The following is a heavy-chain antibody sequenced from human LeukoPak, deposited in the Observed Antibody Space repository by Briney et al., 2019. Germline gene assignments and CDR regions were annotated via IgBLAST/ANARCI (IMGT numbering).Heavy chain of an antibody. D-gene: IGHD1-20*01. V-gene: IGHV4-31*03. CDR2: IYYSGST. J-gene: IGHJ4*02. CDR3: VRALTGTYYFDY. Sequence: SQTLSLTCTVSGGPISSGGYYWSWIRQHPGKGLEWIGYIYYSGSTYYNPSLKSRVTISVDTSKNQFSLKLSSVTAADTAVYYCVRALTGTYYFDYWGQGTLVTVSS. CDR1: GGPISSGGYY.